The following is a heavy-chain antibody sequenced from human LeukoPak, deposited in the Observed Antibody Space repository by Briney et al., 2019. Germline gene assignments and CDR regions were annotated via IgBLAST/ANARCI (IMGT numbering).Heavy chain of an antibody. CDR3: ARDKGSYGMDV. CDR2: ISGSGGST. V-gene: IGHV3-23*01. CDR1: GLTFSSYA. D-gene: IGHD3-10*01. Sequence: PGGSLRLSCAASGLTFSSYAMSWVRQAPGKGLEWVSGISGSGGSTEYADSVKGRFTISRDNSKNTLYLQMNSLRAEDTAVYYCARDKGSYGMDVWGQGTTVTVSS. J-gene: IGHJ6*02.